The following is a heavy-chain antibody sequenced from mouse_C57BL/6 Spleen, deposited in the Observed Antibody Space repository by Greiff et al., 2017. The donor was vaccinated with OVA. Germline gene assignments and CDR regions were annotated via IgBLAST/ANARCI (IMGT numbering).Heavy chain of an antibody. Sequence: VQLQQSGAELVMPGASVKLSCKASGYTFTSYWMHWVKQRPGQGLEWIGEIDPSDSYTNYNQKFKGKSTLTVDKSSSTAYMQLSSLTSEDSAVYYCARWGTTVVANFDYWGQGTTLTVSS. J-gene: IGHJ2*01. CDR2: IDPSDSYT. CDR1: GYTFTSYW. D-gene: IGHD1-1*01. V-gene: IGHV1-69*01. CDR3: ARWGTTVVANFDY.